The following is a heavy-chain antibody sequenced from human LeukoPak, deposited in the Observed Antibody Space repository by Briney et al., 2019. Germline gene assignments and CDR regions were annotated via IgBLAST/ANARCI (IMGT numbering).Heavy chain of an antibody. CDR1: GFTFSSYG. CDR2: ISYDGSNK. Sequence: GGSLRLSCAASGFTFSSYGMHWVRQAPGKGLEWVAVISYDGSNKFYADPVKGRFTISRDNSKNTLYLQMNSLRAEDTAVYYCAKGRDYFDYWGQGTLVTVSS. V-gene: IGHV3-30*18. J-gene: IGHJ4*02. D-gene: IGHD3-10*01. CDR3: AKGRDYFDY.